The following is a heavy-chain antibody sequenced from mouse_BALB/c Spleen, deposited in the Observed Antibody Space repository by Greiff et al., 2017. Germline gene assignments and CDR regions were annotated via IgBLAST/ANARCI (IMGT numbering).Heavy chain of an antibody. V-gene: IGHV2-9*02. Sequence: VKLVESGPGLVAPSQSLSITCTVSGFSLTSYGVHWVRQPPGKGLEWLGVIWAGGSTNYNSALMSRLSISKDNSKSQVFLKMNSLQTDDTAMYYCARDRYGNPFAYWGQGTLVTVSA. CDR2: IWAGGST. J-gene: IGHJ3*01. CDR3: ARDRYGNPFAY. CDR1: GFSLTSYG. D-gene: IGHD2-10*02.